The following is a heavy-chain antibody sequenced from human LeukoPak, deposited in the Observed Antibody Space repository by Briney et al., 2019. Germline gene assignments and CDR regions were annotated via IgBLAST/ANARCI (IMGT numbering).Heavy chain of an antibody. CDR2: INPSGGST. CDR3: AGATVVSYFDY. CDR1: GYTFTSYY. J-gene: IGHJ4*02. V-gene: IGHV1-46*01. D-gene: IGHD4-23*01. Sequence: GASVKVSCKASGYTFTSYYMHWVRQAPGQGLEWMGIINPSGGSTNYAQKFQGRVTMTRDTSTSTVYMELSSLRSEDTAVYYCAGATVVSYFDYWGQGTLVTVSS.